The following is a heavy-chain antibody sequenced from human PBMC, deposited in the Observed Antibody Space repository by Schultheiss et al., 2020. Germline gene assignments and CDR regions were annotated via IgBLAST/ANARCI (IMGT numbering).Heavy chain of an antibody. Sequence: SQTLSLTCTVSGGSISSYYWSWIRQHPGKGLEWIGYIYYSGSTYYNPSLKSRVTISVDTFKNQFSLKLSSVTAADTAVYYCASSSYYGDHSPLRYWGQGTLVTVSS. CDR1: GGSISSYY. J-gene: IGHJ4*02. CDR3: ASSSYYGDHSPLRY. CDR2: IYYSGST. D-gene: IGHD4-17*01. V-gene: IGHV4-31*03.